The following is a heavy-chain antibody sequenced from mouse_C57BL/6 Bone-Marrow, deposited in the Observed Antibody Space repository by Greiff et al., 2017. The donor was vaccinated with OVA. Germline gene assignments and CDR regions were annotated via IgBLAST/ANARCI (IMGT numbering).Heavy chain of an antibody. J-gene: IGHJ4*01. CDR1: GFTFSDYY. D-gene: IGHD5-1*01. Sequence: EVKLVESGGGLVQPGGSLKLSCAASGFTFSDYYMYWVRQTPEKRLEWVAYISNGGGSTYYPDTVKGRFTISRDNAKNTLYLQMSRLKSEVTAMYYCARRSNYAMDYWGQGTSVTVSS. V-gene: IGHV5-12*01. CDR2: ISNGGGST. CDR3: ARRSNYAMDY.